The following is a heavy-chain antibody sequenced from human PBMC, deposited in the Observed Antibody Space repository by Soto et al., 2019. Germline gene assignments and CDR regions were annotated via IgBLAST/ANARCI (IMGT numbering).Heavy chain of an antibody. CDR2: MSYDGSDT. CDR1: GFIFSNNG. D-gene: IGHD3-10*02. V-gene: IGHV3-30*03. CDR3: TIVRVADSALDH. J-gene: IGHJ4*02. Sequence: LRLSCISSGFIFSNNGMHWVRQTPGKGLEWVAFMSYDGSDTFYADSVKGRFTISRDNSKNTLFLHMSNLRAEDTAMYYCTIVRVADSALDHWGQGTLVTVSS.